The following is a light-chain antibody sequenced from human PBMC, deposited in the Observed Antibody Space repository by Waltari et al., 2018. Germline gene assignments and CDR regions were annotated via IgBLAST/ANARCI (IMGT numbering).Light chain of an antibody. CDR2: AAS. V-gene: IGKV3-11*01. CDR3: QNRRDWPLLT. CDR1: QNIGDY. J-gene: IGKJ4*01. Sequence: VLTQSPATLSLSPGDRATRSCRASQNIGDYLAWYQQKPGQAPRLLISAASNRATGVPARFSGSGSGTDFTLTISSLEPEDFAVYYCQNRRDWPLLTFGGGTKVEIK.